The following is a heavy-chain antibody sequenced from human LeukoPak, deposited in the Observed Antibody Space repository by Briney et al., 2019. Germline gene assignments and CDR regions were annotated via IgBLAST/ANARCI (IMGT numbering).Heavy chain of an antibody. Sequence: GGSLRLSCEASGFTFSSYWMHWVRQAPGKGLVWVSRINSDGSSTSYADSVKGRFTISRDNAKNTLYLQMNSLRAEDTAVYYCARVLGGSGWYGDYFDYWGQGTLVTVSS. D-gene: IGHD6-19*01. V-gene: IGHV3-74*01. CDR3: ARVLGGSGWYGDYFDY. CDR1: GFTFSSYW. J-gene: IGHJ4*02. CDR2: INSDGSST.